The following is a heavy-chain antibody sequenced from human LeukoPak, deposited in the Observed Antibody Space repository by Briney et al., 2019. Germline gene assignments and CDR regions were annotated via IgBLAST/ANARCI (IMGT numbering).Heavy chain of an antibody. J-gene: IGHJ4*02. CDR2: ISAYNSNT. D-gene: IGHD6-13*01. CDR3: ARDRYSSSWYQPFDY. CDR1: GYTFTSYG. V-gene: IGHV1-18*01. Sequence: GASVKVSCKASGYTFTSYGISWVRQAPGQGLEWMGWISAYNSNTNYAQKLQGRVTMTTDTSTSTAYMELRSLRSDDTAVYYCARDRYSSSWYQPFDYWGQGTLVTVSS.